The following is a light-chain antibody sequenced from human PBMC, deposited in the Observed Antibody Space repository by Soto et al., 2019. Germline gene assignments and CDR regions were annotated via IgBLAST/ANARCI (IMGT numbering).Light chain of an antibody. J-gene: IGLJ3*02. Sequence: QSAPTQPPSASGSPGQSVTISCTGTSSDVGGYNYVSWYQQHPGKAPKLMIYEVSKRPSGVPDRFSGSKSGNTASLTVSGLQAEEEADYYCSSYAGSNLWVFGGGTKLTVL. CDR3: SSYAGSNLWV. V-gene: IGLV2-8*01. CDR2: EVS. CDR1: SSDVGGYNY.